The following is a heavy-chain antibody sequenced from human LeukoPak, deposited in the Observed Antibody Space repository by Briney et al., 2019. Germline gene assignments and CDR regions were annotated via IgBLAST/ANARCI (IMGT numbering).Heavy chain of an antibody. J-gene: IGHJ6*02. V-gene: IGHV4-34*01. CDR2: INHSGST. D-gene: IGHD2-15*01. CDR3: ARGRGSGGNRYYYYGMDV. CDR1: GGSFSGYY. Sequence: PSETLSLICAVYGGSFSGYYWSWIRQPPGKGLEWIGEINHSGSTNYNPSLKSRVTISVDTSKNQFSLKLSSVTAADTAVYYCARGRGSGGNRYYYYGMDVWGQGTTVTVSS.